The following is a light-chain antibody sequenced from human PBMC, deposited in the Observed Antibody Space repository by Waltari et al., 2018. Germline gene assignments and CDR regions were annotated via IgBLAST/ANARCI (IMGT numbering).Light chain of an antibody. V-gene: IGLV3-10*01. CDR1: ALPKKD. J-gene: IGLJ2*01. Sequence: SYEVTQPPSVSVSPGQTARITCSGAALPKKDAHWYQQKSGQARVLVISEDIKRRSGIPARFSGSNSGTTATLTISGAQVGDEADDDCYSIYSSGSLEIFGGGTNLTVL. CDR2: EDI. CDR3: YSIYSSGSLEI.